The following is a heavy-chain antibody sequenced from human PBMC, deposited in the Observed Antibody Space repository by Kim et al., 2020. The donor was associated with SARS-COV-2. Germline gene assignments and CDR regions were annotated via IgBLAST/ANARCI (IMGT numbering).Heavy chain of an antibody. Sequence: YAQKFPGRVTITADKSTSTAYMELSSLRSEDTAVYYCARVGIAVADRIDYWGQGTLVTVSS. V-gene: IGHV1-69*04. D-gene: IGHD6-19*01. J-gene: IGHJ4*02. CDR3: ARVGIAVADRIDY.